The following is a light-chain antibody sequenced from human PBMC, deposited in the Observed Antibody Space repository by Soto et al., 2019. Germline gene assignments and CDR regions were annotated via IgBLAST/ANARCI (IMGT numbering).Light chain of an antibody. Sequence: LTQPASVSGSPGQSITISCIGTSSDVGGYNFVSWYQQHPGKAPKLMIYEVSNRPSGVSTRFSGSKSGNTASLTISGLQAEDEADYYCFSYRSTGILLFGGGTKVTVL. V-gene: IGLV2-14*01. CDR2: EVS. CDR1: SSDVGGYNF. J-gene: IGLJ2*01. CDR3: FSYRSTGILL.